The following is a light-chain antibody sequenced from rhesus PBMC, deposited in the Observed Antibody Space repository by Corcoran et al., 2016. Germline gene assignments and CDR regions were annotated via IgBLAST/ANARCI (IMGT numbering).Light chain of an antibody. CDR1: QGISNN. Sequence: DIQMTQSPSSLSASVGDTVTITCRASQGISNNLAWYQQRPGKVPSLLIYYASTLQSGVPSRCRGSGSGTAFTLPLSSLPPEDFATYYCQHTYGIPPTFVQGTKVEI. CDR2: YAS. CDR3: QHTYGIPPT. V-gene: IGKV1S14*01. J-gene: IGKJ1*01.